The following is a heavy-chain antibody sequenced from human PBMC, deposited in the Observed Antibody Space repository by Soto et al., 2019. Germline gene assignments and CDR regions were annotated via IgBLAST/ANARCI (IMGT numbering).Heavy chain of an antibody. CDR3: ITYPSYSSGWFG. CDR2: IKSKTDGGTT. Sequence: SVSNAWMNWVRQAPGKGLEWVVRIKSKTDGGTTDYAAPVKGRFTISRDDSKNTLYLQMNSLKTEDTAVYYCITYPSYSSGWFGWGQGTLVTVSS. J-gene: IGHJ4*02. CDR1: SVSNAW. D-gene: IGHD6-19*01. V-gene: IGHV3-15*07.